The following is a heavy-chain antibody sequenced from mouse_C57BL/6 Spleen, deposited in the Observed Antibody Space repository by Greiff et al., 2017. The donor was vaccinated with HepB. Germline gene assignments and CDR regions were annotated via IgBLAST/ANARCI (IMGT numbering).Heavy chain of an antibody. CDR3: ARRYYGSTLDN. CDR1: GYTFTSYW. D-gene: IGHD1-1*01. V-gene: IGHV1-69*01. Sequence: VKLQQPGAELVMPGASVKLSCKASGYTFTSYWMHWVKQRPGQGLEWIGEIDPSDSYTNYNQKFKGKSTLTVDKSSSTAYMQLSSLTSEDSAVYYCARRYYGSTLDNWGQGTTLTVSS. CDR2: IDPSDSYT. J-gene: IGHJ2*01.